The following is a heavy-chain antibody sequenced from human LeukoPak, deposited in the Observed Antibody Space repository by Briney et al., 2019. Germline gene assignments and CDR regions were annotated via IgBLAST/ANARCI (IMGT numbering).Heavy chain of an antibody. V-gene: IGHV3-23*01. D-gene: IGHD4-17*01. Sequence: GGSLRLSCAASGFTFSSYAMSWVRQAPGKGLGWVSAISGSGGSTYYADSVKGRFTISRDNSKNTLYLQMNSLRAEDTAVYYCARETWNRTTVTTLGWFDPWGQGTLVTVSS. CDR3: ARETWNRTTVTTLGWFDP. CDR2: ISGSGGST. CDR1: GFTFSSYA. J-gene: IGHJ5*02.